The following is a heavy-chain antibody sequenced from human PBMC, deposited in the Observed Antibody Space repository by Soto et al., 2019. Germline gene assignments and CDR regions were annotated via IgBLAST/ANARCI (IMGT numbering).Heavy chain of an antibody. D-gene: IGHD2-21*02. CDR1: GDTFTEYY. CDR3: ARGGHVVVVTAALDY. V-gene: IGHV1-46*01. J-gene: IGHJ4*02. CDR2: VNPSGGHT. Sequence: QVQLMQSGAEVKTPGASVKGSCKASGDTFTEYYIHWVRAAPGQGLEWMGTVNPSGGHTTYAQHFLCRVTMTRDTSTSTLYLELTSLTSEDTAVYYCARGGHVVVVTAALDYWGQGTLVTFSS.